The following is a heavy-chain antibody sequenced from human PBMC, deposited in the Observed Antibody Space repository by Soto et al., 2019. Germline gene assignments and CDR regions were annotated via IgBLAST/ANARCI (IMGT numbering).Heavy chain of an antibody. CDR3: ARDPAIYSGKFDYGLDV. CDR1: GFTFSSYE. D-gene: IGHD4-4*01. V-gene: IGHV3-48*03. Sequence: PGGSLRLSCAVSGFTFSSYEMNWVRQAPGKGLEWVSYIGTSVKTIYYADSVRGRFTISRDNAKNSLYLQMNSLRAEDTAVYFCARDPAIYSGKFDYGLDVWGRGTRVTVSS. CDR2: IGTSVKTI. J-gene: IGHJ6*02.